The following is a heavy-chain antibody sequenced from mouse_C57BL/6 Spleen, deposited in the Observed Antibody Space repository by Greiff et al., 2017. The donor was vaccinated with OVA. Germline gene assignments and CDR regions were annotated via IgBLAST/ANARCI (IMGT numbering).Heavy chain of an antibody. Sequence: QVQLKQSGPELVKPGASVKISCKASGYAFSSSWMNWVKQRPGKGLEWIGRIYPGDGDTNYNGKFKGKATLTADKSSSTAYMQLSSLTSEDSAVYFCARDYDYAWFAYWGQGTLVTVSA. CDR1: GYAFSSSW. V-gene: IGHV1-82*01. CDR2: IYPGDGDT. CDR3: ARDYDYAWFAY. J-gene: IGHJ3*01. D-gene: IGHD2-4*01.